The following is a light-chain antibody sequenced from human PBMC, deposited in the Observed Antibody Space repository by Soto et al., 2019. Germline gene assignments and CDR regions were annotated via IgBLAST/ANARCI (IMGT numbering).Light chain of an antibody. Sequence: DIVLTQSPDSLAESLVERATINCKSSQTVLYNSNNKIFLAWYQQKPGQPPRLLIYWASTRESGVPDRFSGSGSGTDFTLTISSLQAEDVAVYYCQQYYNTPSFTFGPGTKVDIK. CDR1: QTVLYNSNNKIF. J-gene: IGKJ3*01. V-gene: IGKV4-1*01. CDR3: QQYYNTPSFT. CDR2: WAS.